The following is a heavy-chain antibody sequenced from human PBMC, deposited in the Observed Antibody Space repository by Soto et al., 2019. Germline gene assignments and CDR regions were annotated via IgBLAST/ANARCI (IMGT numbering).Heavy chain of an antibody. J-gene: IGHJ5*02. Sequence: SETLSLTCTVSGGSISTNTYYWSWIRQPPGKGLEWIGSIYYSGTTLYHPSLKSRVTISVDTSKNHLTLRLTSVTAAATALYYGPRTGMLCTGAGCLVRWFDPWGHGILVTVSS. CDR1: GGSISTNTYY. D-gene: IGHD2-8*02. CDR2: IYYSGTT. CDR3: PRTGMLCTGAGCLVRWFDP. V-gene: IGHV4-61*03.